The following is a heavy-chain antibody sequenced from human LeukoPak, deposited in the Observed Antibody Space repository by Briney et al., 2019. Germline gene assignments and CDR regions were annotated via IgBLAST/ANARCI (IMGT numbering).Heavy chain of an antibody. D-gene: IGHD3-9*01. Sequence: GGSLRLSCAASGFTFSDYWMSWVRQAPGKGLEWVANIKQDGSEKYYVDSVKGRFTISRDNAKNSPYLQMNSLRAEDTAVYYCARFLKTGYWAHYWYFDLWGRGTLITVSS. CDR3: ARFLKTGYWAHYWYFDL. J-gene: IGHJ2*01. V-gene: IGHV3-7*01. CDR1: GFTFSDYW. CDR2: IKQDGSEK.